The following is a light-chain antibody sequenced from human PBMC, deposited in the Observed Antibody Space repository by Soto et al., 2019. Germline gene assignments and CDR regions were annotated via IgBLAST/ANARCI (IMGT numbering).Light chain of an antibody. CDR2: GAS. CDR3: QQSYTSPVT. Sequence: DIQLTQSPSFLSASVGDRVTLTCRASQGISSYLAWYQQKPGKAPNLLIYGASTLQSGVPSRFSGGGSGTYFTLTISGLQPEDFGSYYCQQSYTSPVTFGGGTKVEIK. V-gene: IGKV1-9*01. CDR1: QGISSY. J-gene: IGKJ4*02.